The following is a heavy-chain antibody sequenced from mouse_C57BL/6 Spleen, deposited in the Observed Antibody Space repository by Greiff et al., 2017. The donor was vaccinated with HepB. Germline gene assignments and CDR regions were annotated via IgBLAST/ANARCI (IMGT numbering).Heavy chain of an antibody. J-gene: IGHJ4*01. Sequence: VQLQQPGAELVRPGASVTLSCKASGYTFTDYEMHWVKQTPVHGLEWIGAIDPETGGTAYNQKFKGKAILTADKSSSTAYMELRSLTSEDSAVYYCPDLLPYAMDYWGQGTSVTVSS. V-gene: IGHV1-15*01. CDR2: IDPETGGT. CDR3: PDLLPYAMDY. CDR1: GYTFTDYE. D-gene: IGHD2-1*01.